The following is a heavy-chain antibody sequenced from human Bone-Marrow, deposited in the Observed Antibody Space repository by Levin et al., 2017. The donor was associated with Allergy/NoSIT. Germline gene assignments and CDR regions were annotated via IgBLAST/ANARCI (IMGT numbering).Heavy chain of an antibody. CDR1: GDSVISGHYY. J-gene: IGHJ5*01. V-gene: IGHV4-31*03. CDR2: SYYSGTA. CDR3: ARVRNAGGRGWFDS. D-gene: IGHD2-8*02. Sequence: SSETLSLTCTVSGDSVISGHYYWSWIRQSPGKGLEWIGHSYYSGTAYYNPSLKSRLTISVDTSQNQFSLKLNSVTAADTAVDYCARVRNAGGRGWFDSWGQGTLVTVSS.